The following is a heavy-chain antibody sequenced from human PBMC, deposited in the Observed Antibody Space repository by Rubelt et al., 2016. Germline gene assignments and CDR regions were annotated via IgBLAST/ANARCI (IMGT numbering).Heavy chain of an antibody. CDR2: IDTVVDT. V-gene: IGHV3-13*01. J-gene: IGHJ2*01. CDR1: EFTFSTYD. CDR3: ARVGTHTGRSYWYFDV. Sequence: GGSLILSCAASEFTFSTYDMHWVRQATGKGLEWISAIDTVVDTYYPDSVKGRFTISRENAKNSSYLQMNSLRPGETAVYHCARVGTHTGRSYWYFDVWGRGTLVTVST. D-gene: IGHD1-26*01.